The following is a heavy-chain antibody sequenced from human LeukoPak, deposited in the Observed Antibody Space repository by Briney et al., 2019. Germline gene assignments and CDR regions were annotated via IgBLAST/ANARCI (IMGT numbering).Heavy chain of an antibody. Sequence: PGGSLRLSCAASGFTFSSYAMHWVRQAPGKGLEWVAVISYDGSNKYYADSVKGRFTISRDDSKNTVFLQMDSLRVEDTALYHCVKRGGGDHGLDIWGQGTTVIVS. J-gene: IGHJ6*02. V-gene: IGHV3-30-3*02. CDR1: GFTFSSYA. CDR2: ISYDGSNK. D-gene: IGHD2-21*02. CDR3: VKRGGGDHGLDI.